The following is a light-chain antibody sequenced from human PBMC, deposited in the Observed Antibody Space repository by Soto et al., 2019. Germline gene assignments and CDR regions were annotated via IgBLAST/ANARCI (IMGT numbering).Light chain of an antibody. CDR3: QVWNSSSGHYV. CDR1: NIGSKS. CDR2: DDG. V-gene: IGLV3-21*02. Sequence: SYELTQPPSVSVAPGQTARITCGGNNIGSKSVNRYQQKPGQAAVLVVYDDGDRPSGIPERFAGSNSGNTATLTISRVEAVDEADYYCQVWNSSSGHYVLGTGTKLAVL. J-gene: IGLJ1*01.